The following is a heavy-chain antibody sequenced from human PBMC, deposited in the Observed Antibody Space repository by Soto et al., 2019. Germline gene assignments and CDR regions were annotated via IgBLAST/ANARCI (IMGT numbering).Heavy chain of an antibody. D-gene: IGHD3-3*01. CDR1: GFSLSTSGVG. CDR3: AHSRLYDFARKYYFDY. CDR2: IYWDDDK. Sequence: QITLKESGPTLVKPTQTLTLTCTFSGFSLSTSGVGVGWIRQPPGKSLEWLALIYWDDDKLYSPSPKSRLTITKDTSKNQVVLTMTNMDPVDTATYYCAHSRLYDFARKYYFDYWGQGTLVTVSS. V-gene: IGHV2-5*02. J-gene: IGHJ4*02.